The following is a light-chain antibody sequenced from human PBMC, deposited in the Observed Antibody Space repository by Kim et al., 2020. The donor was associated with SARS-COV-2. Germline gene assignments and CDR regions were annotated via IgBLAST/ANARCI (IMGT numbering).Light chain of an antibody. J-gene: IGKJ1*01. CDR2: ATS. V-gene: IGKV3-20*01. CDR3: QQYGTSRT. Sequence: EIVLTQSPGTLSLSPGERATLSFRASQSVSSAYLAWYQQKPGQAPRLLIYATSFRAAGIPDRFSGSGSGTDFTLTISRLEPEEFAVYSCQQYGTSRTFGKGTKVDIK. CDR1: QSVSSAY.